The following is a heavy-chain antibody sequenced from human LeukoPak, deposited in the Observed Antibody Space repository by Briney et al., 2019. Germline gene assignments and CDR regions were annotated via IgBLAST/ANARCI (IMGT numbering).Heavy chain of an antibody. D-gene: IGHD2-15*01. CDR3: AKTQGYYDA. Sequence: PGRSLRLSCAASGFTFSSYAMNWIRQAPGKGLEWVSCISSSSNKIYYADSVKGRFTISRDNAKNTLSLQLNSLRADDTAVYYCAKTQGYYDAWGQGALVTVSS. J-gene: IGHJ5*02. CDR1: GFTFSSYA. V-gene: IGHV3-48*03. CDR2: ISSSSNKI.